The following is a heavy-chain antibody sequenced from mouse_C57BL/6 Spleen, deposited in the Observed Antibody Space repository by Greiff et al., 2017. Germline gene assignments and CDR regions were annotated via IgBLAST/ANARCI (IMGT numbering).Heavy chain of an antibody. Sequence: VHVKQSGAELVKPGASVKLSCTASGFNIKDYYMHWVKQRTEQGLEWIGRIDPEDGEPKYAPKFQGKATITADTSSNTAYLQLSSLTSEDTAVYYCAPHYDYDRGFDYWGQGTTLTVSS. CDR3: APHYDYDRGFDY. CDR2: IDPEDGEP. V-gene: IGHV14-2*01. D-gene: IGHD2-4*01. J-gene: IGHJ2*01. CDR1: GFNIKDYY.